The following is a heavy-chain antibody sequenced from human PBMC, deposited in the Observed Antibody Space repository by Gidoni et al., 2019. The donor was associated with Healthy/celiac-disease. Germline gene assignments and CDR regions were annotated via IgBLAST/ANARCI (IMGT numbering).Heavy chain of an antibody. Sequence: QVQLVQSGDEVKKPGASVKVSCKAAGYTVPSYGISWVLQAHGQVREWMGWISDYNGNTMYAQNLQCRVTMTSYTSTCIAYMELRSLRSDDSAVYYCDRDLAPYSGSSIGYWGQGPLVPVSS. CDR3: DRDLAPYSGSSIGY. V-gene: IGHV1-18*01. J-gene: IGHJ4*02. D-gene: IGHD1-26*01. CDR2: ISDYNGNT. CDR1: GYTVPSYG.